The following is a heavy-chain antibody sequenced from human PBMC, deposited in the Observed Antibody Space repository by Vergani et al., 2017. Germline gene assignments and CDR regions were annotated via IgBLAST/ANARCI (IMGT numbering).Heavy chain of an antibody. J-gene: IGHJ4*02. CDR2: ISWNSGAV. V-gene: IGHV3-9*01. CDR3: AKEQYSSGWKQCLFDY. Sequence: EVDLVESGGGLAQPGGSLRLSCEASGITFWKFGMHWVRQGPGKGLGWGSGISWNSGAVDYADTVRGRFTISRDNTKNSLYVQMNSLRDEDTALYYYAKEQYSSGWKQCLFDYWGQGTLVTVSS. D-gene: IGHD6-19*01. CDR1: GITFWKFG.